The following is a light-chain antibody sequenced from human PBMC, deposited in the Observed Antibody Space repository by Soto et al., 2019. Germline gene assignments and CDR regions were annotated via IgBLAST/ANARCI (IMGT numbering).Light chain of an antibody. CDR3: QQVNSYPLT. V-gene: IGKV1-9*01. CDR1: QGISSY. Sequence: DIQLTQSPSFLSASVGDRVTITCRASQGISSYLAWYQQKPGKAPKLLIYAASTLQSGVPSSFSGSGSGTEFTLTISSLQPEDFATYYCQQVNSYPLTFAGRTKVDIK. CDR2: AAS. J-gene: IGKJ4*01.